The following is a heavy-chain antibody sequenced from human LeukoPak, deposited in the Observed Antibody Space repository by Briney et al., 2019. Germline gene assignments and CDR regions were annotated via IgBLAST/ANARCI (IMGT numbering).Heavy chain of an antibody. Sequence: GGSLRLSCAASGFTFSTYAVSWVRQAQGKGLEWVSAISGDGGSTYYADSVRGRFTISRDNSRNTLYLQMNSLRAEDTAVYYCARDPYSSGWYFDFWGQGTLVTVSS. CDR3: ARDPYSSGWYFDF. V-gene: IGHV3-23*01. D-gene: IGHD6-19*01. CDR1: GFTFSTYA. CDR2: ISGDGGST. J-gene: IGHJ4*02.